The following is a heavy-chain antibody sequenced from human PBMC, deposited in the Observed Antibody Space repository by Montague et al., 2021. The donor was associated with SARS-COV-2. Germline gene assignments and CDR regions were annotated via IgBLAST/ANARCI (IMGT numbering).Heavy chain of an antibody. CDR1: GGSFSGHY. J-gene: IGHJ6*03. V-gene: IGHV4-34*01. CDR2: INNSRST. Sequence: SETLSLTCAVYGGSFSGHYWSWIRQPPGKGLEWIGEINNSRSTNYNPSLKSRVTISVDTSKNQFSLKLHSVTAADTAVYYCARGRIEVSMIVVVLTGASYYMDVWGQGTTVTVSS. D-gene: IGHD3-22*01. CDR3: ARGRIEVSMIVVVLTGASYYMDV.